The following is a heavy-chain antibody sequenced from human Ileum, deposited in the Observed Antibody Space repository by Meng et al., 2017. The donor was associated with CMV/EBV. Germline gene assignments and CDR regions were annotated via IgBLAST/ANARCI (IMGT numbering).Heavy chain of an antibody. J-gene: IGHJ6*02. CDR3: ARDADFWSGYYIYYYYGMDV. V-gene: IGHV3-9*01. CDR2: ISWNSGSI. D-gene: IGHD3-3*01. Sequence: SLKISCAASGFTFDDYAMHWVRQAPGKGLEWVSGISWNSGSIGYADSVKGRFTISRDNAKNSLYLQMNSLRAEDTAVYYCARDADFWSGYYIYYYYGMDVWGQGTTVTVSS. CDR1: GFTFDDYA.